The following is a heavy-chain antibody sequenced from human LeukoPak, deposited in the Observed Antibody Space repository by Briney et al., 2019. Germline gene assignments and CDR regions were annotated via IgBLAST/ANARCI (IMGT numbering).Heavy chain of an antibody. V-gene: IGHV4-4*09. Sequence: SETLSLTCTVSGGSISYYYWSWIRQPPGKGLEWIGHIYSGGNTKYNPSFKSRVTISVDTSENRFSLKLTSVTAADTAVYYCARGGPLRYFDWSRAPYYFDYWGQGTLVTVSS. CDR3: ARGGPLRYFDWSRAPYYFDY. J-gene: IGHJ4*02. CDR2: IYSGGNT. CDR1: GGSISYYY. D-gene: IGHD3-9*01.